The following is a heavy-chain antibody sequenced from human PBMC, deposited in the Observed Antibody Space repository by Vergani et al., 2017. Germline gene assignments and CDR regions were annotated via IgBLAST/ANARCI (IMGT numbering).Heavy chain of an antibody. Sequence: QVQLVQSGAEVKKPGASVKVSCKASGYTFTGYYMHWVRQAPGQGLEWMGWINPNSGGTNYAQKFQGRVTMTRDTSISTAYMELSRLRSDDTAVYYCAGSHVTTIFGVVITDLNFDYWGQGTLVTVSS. D-gene: IGHD3-3*01. CDR1: GYTFTGYY. J-gene: IGHJ4*02. CDR3: AGSHVTTIFGVVITDLNFDY. V-gene: IGHV1-2*02. CDR2: INPNSGGT.